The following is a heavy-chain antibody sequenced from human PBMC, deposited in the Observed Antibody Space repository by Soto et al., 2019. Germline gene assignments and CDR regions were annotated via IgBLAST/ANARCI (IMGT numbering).Heavy chain of an antibody. CDR3: ARLSGFDYYGSGSYYKNYYYYGMDV. J-gene: IGHJ6*02. V-gene: IGHV5-10-1*01. CDR2: IDPSDSYT. Sequence: GESLKISCKGSGYSFTSYWISWVRQMPGKGLEWMGRIDPSDSYTNYSPSFQGHVTISADKSISTAYLQWSSLKASDTAMYYCARLSGFDYYGSGSYYKNYYYYGMDVWGQGTTITVSS. CDR1: GYSFTSYW. D-gene: IGHD3-10*01.